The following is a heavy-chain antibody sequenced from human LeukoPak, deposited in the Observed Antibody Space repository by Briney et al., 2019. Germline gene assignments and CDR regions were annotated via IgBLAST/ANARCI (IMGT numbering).Heavy chain of an antibody. CDR3: ARGDCTTTSCHLFDY. V-gene: IGHV3-7*01. Sequence: GGSLRLSCAASGFTFSSYWMGWVRQAPGKGLEWVANIKQDGSEKYYVDSVKGRFTISRDNAKNSLYLQMNSLRAEDTALYYCARGDCTTTSCHLFDYWGQGTLVTVSS. D-gene: IGHD2-2*01. CDR1: GFTFSSYW. CDR2: IKQDGSEK. J-gene: IGHJ4*02.